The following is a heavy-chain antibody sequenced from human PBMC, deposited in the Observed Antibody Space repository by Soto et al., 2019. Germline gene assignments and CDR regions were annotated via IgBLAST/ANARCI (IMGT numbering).Heavy chain of an antibody. V-gene: IGHV1-18*01. D-gene: IGHD6-13*01. CDR2: ISAYNGNT. J-gene: IGHJ6*02. CDR3: ATDEADGQWAGYYYYYGMDV. CDR1: GYTFTSYG. Sequence: ASVKVSCKASGYTFTSYGISWVRQAPGQGLEWMGWISAYNGNTNYAQKLQGRVTMTTDTSTSTAYMELRSLRSDDTAVYYCATDEADGQWAGYYYYYGMDVWGQGTTVTVSS.